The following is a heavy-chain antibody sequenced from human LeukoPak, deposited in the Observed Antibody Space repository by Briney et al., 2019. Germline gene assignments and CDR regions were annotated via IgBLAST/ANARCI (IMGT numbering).Heavy chain of an antibody. CDR1: GYTFTSYG. CDR2: ISAYNGNT. J-gene: IGHJ4*02. D-gene: IGHD2-15*01. CDR3: ATTRKTSGGGLDY. Sequence: ASVKVSCKASGYTFTSYGISWVRQAPGQGLEWMGWISAYNGNTNYAQKLQGRVTMTTDTSTSTAYKELRSLRSDDTAVYYCATTRKTSGGGLDYWGQGTLVTVSS. V-gene: IGHV1-18*01.